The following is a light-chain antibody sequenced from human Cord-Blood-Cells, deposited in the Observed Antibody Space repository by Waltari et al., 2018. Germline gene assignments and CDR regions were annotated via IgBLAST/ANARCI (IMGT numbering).Light chain of an antibody. V-gene: IGKV1-39*01. Sequence: DIQMTQSPSFLSASVRDTFTITCRASQSISSYLNWYQQKPGKAPELLIYAASSLQSGVPSRFSGSGSGTDFTLTISSLQPEDFATYYCQQSYSTPYTFGQGTKLEIK. CDR1: QSISSY. CDR2: AAS. CDR3: QQSYSTPYT. J-gene: IGKJ2*01.